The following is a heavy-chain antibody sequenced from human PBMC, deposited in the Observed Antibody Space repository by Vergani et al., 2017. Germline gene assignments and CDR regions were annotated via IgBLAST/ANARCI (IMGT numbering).Heavy chain of an antibody. CDR2: IYYSGST. CDR1: GGSFSGYY. V-gene: IGHV4-34*11. D-gene: IGHD1-26*01. J-gene: IGHJ6*03. Sequence: QVQLQQWGAGLLKPSETLSLTCAVYGGSFSGYYWSWIRQPPGKGLEWIGYIYYSGSTNYNPSLKSRGPISVDTSKNQFSLKLSSVTAADTAVYYCARGVGATVDYYYYYMDVWGKGTTVTVSS. CDR3: ARGVGATVDYYYYYMDV.